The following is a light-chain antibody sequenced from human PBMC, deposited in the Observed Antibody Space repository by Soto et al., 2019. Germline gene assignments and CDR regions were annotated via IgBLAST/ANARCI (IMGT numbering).Light chain of an antibody. V-gene: IGKV3-20*01. CDR1: QSVSSSY. Sequence: EIVLRQSPGTLSLSPGEIATLSCRAIQSVSSSYLAWYQQKPGQAPRLLIYGASSRATVIPDRFSGSGSGTDFTLTISRLEPEDFAVYYCQQYGSSPSWTFGQGTKVDIK. CDR2: GAS. J-gene: IGKJ1*01. CDR3: QQYGSSPSWT.